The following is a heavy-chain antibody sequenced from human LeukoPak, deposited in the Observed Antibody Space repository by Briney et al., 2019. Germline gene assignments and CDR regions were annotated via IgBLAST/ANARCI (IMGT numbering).Heavy chain of an antibody. J-gene: IGHJ3*02. CDR3: ARAEVTEDAFDI. CDR2: IYTSGST. D-gene: IGHD2-21*02. Sequence: SQTLSLTCTVSGGSISSGSYYWSWIRQPPGKGLEWIGRIYTSGSTNYNPSLNSRVTISVDTYKNQFSLKLSSVTAADTAVYYCARAEVTEDAFDIWGKGTMVTVSS. V-gene: IGHV4-61*02. CDR1: GGSISSGSYY.